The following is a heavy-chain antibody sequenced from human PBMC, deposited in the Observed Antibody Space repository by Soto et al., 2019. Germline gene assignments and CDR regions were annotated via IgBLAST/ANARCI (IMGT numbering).Heavy chain of an antibody. CDR2: IRSKAYGGTT. CDR1: GFTFGDYA. CDR3: TRGKRGYSYGAFDY. Sequence: EVQLVESGGGLVQPGRSLRLSCTASGFTFGDYAMSWVRQAPGKGLEWVGFIRSKAYGGTTEYAASVKGRFTISRDDSKSIAYLQMNSLKTEDTAVYYCTRGKRGYSYGAFDYWGQGTLVTVSS. V-gene: IGHV3-49*04. J-gene: IGHJ4*02. D-gene: IGHD5-18*01.